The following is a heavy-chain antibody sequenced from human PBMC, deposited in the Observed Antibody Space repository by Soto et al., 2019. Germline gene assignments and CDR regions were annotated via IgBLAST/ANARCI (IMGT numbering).Heavy chain of an antibody. J-gene: IGHJ6*02. D-gene: IGHD2-2*02. Sequence: QVQLVESGGGVVQPGRSLRLSCAASGFTFSSYGMHWVRQAPGKGLEWVAVISYDGSNKYNADSVKGRFTISRDNSKNTLYLQMNSLRAEDTAVYYCAKGGYCISTSCFTGSGYYYGMDVWGQGTTVTVSS. V-gene: IGHV3-30*18. CDR3: AKGGYCISTSCFTGSGYYYGMDV. CDR2: ISYDGSNK. CDR1: GFTFSSYG.